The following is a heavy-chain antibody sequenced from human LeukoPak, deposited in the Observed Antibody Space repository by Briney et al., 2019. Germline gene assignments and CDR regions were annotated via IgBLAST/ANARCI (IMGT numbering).Heavy chain of an antibody. J-gene: IGHJ3*02. CDR2: IWYDGSNK. CDR1: GFTFSNYG. D-gene: IGHD2-15*01. CDR3: ARDQGTPGYCSGGSCPGGAFDI. Sequence: GGSLRLSCAASGFTFSNYGMHWVRQAPGKGLEWVAIIWYDGSNKYYADSVKGRFTISRDNSKNTLYLQMNSLRVEDTAVYYCARDQGTPGYCSGGSCPGGAFDIWGQGTMVTVSS. V-gene: IGHV3-33*01.